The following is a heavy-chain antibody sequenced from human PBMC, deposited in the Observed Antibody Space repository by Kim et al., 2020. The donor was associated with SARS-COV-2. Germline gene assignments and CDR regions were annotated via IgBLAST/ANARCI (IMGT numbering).Heavy chain of an antibody. J-gene: IGHJ6*02. V-gene: IGHV1-69*13. D-gene: IGHD3-10*01. CDR2: IIPIFGTA. Sequence: SVKVSCKASGGTFSSYAISWVRQAPGQGLEWMGGIIPIFGTANYAQKFQGRVTITADESTSTAYMELSSLRSEDTAVYYCAREGNLWFGELSSSYYYGMDVWGQGTTVTVSS. CDR1: GGTFSSYA. CDR3: AREGNLWFGELSSSYYYGMDV.